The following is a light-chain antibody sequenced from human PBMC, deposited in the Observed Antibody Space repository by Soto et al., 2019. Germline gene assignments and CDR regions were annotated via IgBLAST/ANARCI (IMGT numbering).Light chain of an antibody. V-gene: IGKV3-20*01. CDR3: QQYDGSTT. J-gene: IGKJ1*01. Sequence: EIVLTQPPGTLSLSPGERATLSCRASQTVSSARLAWFQKKPGQAPRLLIYGASSRATGIPDRFSGSGSATDFTFTISRLEPEDFAVYYCQQYDGSTTFGQGTKVDI. CDR1: QTVSSAR. CDR2: GAS.